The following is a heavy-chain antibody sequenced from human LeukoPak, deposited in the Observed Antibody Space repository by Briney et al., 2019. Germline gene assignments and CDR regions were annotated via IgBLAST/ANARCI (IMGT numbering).Heavy chain of an antibody. D-gene: IGHD3-22*01. CDR2: ISPSSSYI. V-gene: IGHV3-21*01. CDR1: GFTFSSYN. CDR3: ARDDGYYYDSSGYPDY. J-gene: IGHJ4*02. Sequence: GGSLRLSCAASGFTFSSYNMNWVRQAPGKRLEWVSCISPSSSYIYYADSVKGRFTISRDNAKNSLYLQMNSLRAEDTAVYYCARDDGYYYDSSGYPDYWGQGTLVTVSS.